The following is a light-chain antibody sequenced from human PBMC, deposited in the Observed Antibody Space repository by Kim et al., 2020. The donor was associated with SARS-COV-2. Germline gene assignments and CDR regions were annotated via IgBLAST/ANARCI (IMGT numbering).Light chain of an antibody. J-gene: IGLJ1*01. CDR3: SSYGGGNTYV. CDR1: SSDVGGHNY. V-gene: IGLV2-8*01. CDR2: DVN. Sequence: GQSVTISCTGSSSDVGGHNYVSWYQQSPGKAPKLIIFDVNKRPSGVPNRFSGSKSGNTASLTVSGLQAEDEAEYYCSSYGGGNTYVFGTGTKVTVL.